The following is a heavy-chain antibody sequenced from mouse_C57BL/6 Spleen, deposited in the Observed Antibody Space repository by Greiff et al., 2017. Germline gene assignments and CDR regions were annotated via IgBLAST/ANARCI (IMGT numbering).Heavy chain of an antibody. CDR3: ANLYYGSKGAY. CDR2: INPSSGYT. Sequence: QVQLQQSGAELARPGASVKMSCKASGYTFTSYTMHWVKQRPGQGLEWIGYINPSSGYTKYNQKFKDKATLTADKSSSTAYMQLSSLTSEDSAVYYCANLYYGSKGAYWGQGTLVTVSA. J-gene: IGHJ3*01. V-gene: IGHV1-4*01. CDR1: GYTFTSYT. D-gene: IGHD1-1*01.